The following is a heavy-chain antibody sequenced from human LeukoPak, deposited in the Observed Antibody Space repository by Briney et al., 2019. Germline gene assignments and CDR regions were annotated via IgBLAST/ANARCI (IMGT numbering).Heavy chain of an antibody. CDR3: ARGNTAMVTILGY. CDR2: INPNSGGT. CDR1: GYTFTGYY. D-gene: IGHD5-18*01. J-gene: IGHJ4*02. V-gene: IGHV1-2*02. Sequence: ASVEVSCKASGYTFTGYYMHWVRQAPGQGLEWMGWINPNSGGTNYAQKFQGRVTMTRDTSISTAYMELSRLRSDDTAVYYCARGNTAMVTILGYWGQGTLVTVSS.